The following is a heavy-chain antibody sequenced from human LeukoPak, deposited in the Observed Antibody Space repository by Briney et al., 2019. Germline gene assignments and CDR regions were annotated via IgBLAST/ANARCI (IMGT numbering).Heavy chain of an antibody. V-gene: IGHV4-31*03. J-gene: IGHJ4*02. Sequence: SETLSLTCTVSGGSISSDDYYWSWIRQHPGKGLEWIGYIYYSGSTYYNPSLKSRVTISGDTSKNQFSLKLSSVTAADTAVYYCARRRRDYVNDYWGQGTLVTVSS. CDR2: IYYSGST. CDR1: GGSISSDDYY. D-gene: IGHD4-17*01. CDR3: ARRRRDYVNDY.